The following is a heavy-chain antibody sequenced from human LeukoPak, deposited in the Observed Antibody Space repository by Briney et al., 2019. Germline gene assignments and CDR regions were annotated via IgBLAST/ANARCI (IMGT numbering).Heavy chain of an antibody. CDR3: AREGVGATYYYYMDV. V-gene: IGHV1-46*01. CDR2: INPSGGST. CDR1: GYTFTAFY. D-gene: IGHD1-26*01. Sequence: ASVKVSCKASGYTFTAFYIHWVRQAPGQGLEWMGWINPSGGSTSYAQKFQGRVTMTRDMSTSTVYMELSSLRSEDTAVYYCAREGVGATYYYYMDVWGKGTTVTVSS. J-gene: IGHJ6*03.